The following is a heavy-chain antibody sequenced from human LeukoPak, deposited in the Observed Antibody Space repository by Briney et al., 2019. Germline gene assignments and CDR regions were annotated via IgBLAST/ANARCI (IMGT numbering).Heavy chain of an antibody. J-gene: IGHJ4*02. D-gene: IGHD3-16*01. Sequence: SETLSLTCTVSGGSISSGGYYWSWIRQHPGKGLEWIGYIYYSGSTYYNPSLKSRVTISVDTSKNQFSLKLSSATAADTAVYYCARGPRGPFDYWGQGTLVTVSS. CDR2: IYYSGST. CDR3: ARGPRGPFDY. V-gene: IGHV4-31*03. CDR1: GGSISSGGYY.